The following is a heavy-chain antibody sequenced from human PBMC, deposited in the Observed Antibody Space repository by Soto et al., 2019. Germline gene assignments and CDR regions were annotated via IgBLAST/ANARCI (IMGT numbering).Heavy chain of an antibody. CDR3: ACELQAGGTQYFDP. J-gene: IGHJ4*03. CDR1: GGSITSYH. Sequence: AETLARTCIVAGGSITSYHWSWIRQLREKGLEWIAYTSYTGNTNYKPSFQSRVTISIDTSKKQLSIKMTSMTAADTVVYYCACELQAGGTQYFDPWGQRPLVTVSS. V-gene: IGHV4-59*03. CDR2: TSYTGNT. D-gene: IGHD6-19*01.